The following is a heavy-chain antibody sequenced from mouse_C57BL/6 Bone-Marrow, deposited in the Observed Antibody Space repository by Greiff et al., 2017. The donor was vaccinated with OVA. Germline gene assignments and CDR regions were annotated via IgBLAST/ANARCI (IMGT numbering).Heavy chain of an antibody. CDR3: ARYAYYYGSSYEYFDV. J-gene: IGHJ1*03. CDR2: IDPSDSYT. CDR1: GYTFTSYW. V-gene: IGHV1-50*01. Sequence: QVQLQQPGAELVKPGASVKLSCKASGYTFTSYWMQWVKQRPGQGLEWIGEIDPSDSYTNYNQKFKGKATLTVDKSYSTAYLQISSLTSEDTTVYYCARYAYYYGSSYEYFDVWGTGTTVTVSS. D-gene: IGHD1-1*01.